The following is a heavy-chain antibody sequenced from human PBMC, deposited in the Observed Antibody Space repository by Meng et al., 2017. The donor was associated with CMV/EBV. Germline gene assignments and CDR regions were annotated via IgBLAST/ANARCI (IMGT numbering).Heavy chain of an antibody. CDR2: IYYSGST. J-gene: IGHJ6*02. V-gene: IGHV4-59*01. CDR3: ARGLKDYDFWSGYHTDYYYYYGMDV. D-gene: IGHD3-3*01. CDR1: GGSINSYY. Sequence: GSLRLSCTVSGGSINSYYWSWIRQPPGKGLEWIGYIYYSGSTNYNPSLKSRVTISVDTSKNQFSLKLSSVTAADTAVYYCARGLKDYDFWSGYHTDYYYYYGMDVWGQGTTVTVSS.